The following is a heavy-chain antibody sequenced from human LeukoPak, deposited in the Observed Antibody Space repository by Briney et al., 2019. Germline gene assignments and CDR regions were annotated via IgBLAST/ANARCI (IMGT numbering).Heavy chain of an antibody. CDR3: ASLRATVTTYFDYYFDY. CDR2: IIPIFGTA. V-gene: IGHV1-69*05. Sequence: GASVKVSCKASGGTFSSYAISWVRQAPGQGLEWMGGIIPIFGTANYAQKFQGRVTITTDESTSTAYMELSSLRSEDTAVYYCASLRATVTTYFDYYFDYWGQGTLVTVSS. D-gene: IGHD4-11*01. J-gene: IGHJ4*02. CDR1: GGTFSSYA.